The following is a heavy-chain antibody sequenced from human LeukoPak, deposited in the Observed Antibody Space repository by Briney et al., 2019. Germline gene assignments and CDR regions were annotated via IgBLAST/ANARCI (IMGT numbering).Heavy chain of an antibody. Sequence: SETLSLTCTVSGGSITTYFWSWIRQPPGKGLECIGYIYYTGNTNYSPSRRNRVTISVDTSKNRFSLKLNSVTAGATALYFCAGARGGAYGFAFDSWGQGTLVTVSS. CDR1: GGSITTYF. J-gene: IGHJ4*02. V-gene: IGHV4-59*01. CDR3: AGARGGAYGFAFDS. D-gene: IGHD3-10*01. CDR2: IYYTGNT.